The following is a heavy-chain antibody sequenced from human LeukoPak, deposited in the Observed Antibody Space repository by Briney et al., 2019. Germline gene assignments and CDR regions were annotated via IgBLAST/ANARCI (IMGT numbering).Heavy chain of an antibody. V-gene: IGHV4-39*07. CDR1: GGSISSSSYY. CDR2: IYYSGST. Sequence: SETLSLTCTVSGGSISSSSYYWGWIRQPPGKGLEWIGSIYYSGSTYYNPSLKSRVTISVDTSKNQFSLKLSSVTAADTAVYYCARGLIAAAGYDAFDIWGQGTMVTVSS. D-gene: IGHD6-13*01. J-gene: IGHJ3*02. CDR3: ARGLIAAAGYDAFDI.